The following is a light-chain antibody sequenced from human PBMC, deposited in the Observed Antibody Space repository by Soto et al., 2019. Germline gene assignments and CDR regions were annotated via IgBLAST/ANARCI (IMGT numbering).Light chain of an antibody. CDR1: QSVSSTY. CDR2: GVS. J-gene: IGKJ5*01. Sequence: EVVLTQSPGTLSLSPGERATLSCRASQSVSSTYLAWYQQKPGQAPRLLIYGVSNRATGIPDRVSGSGSGTAFTLTNSTLEPEDVAVYYCQQFCSSPITFGQETRVEIK. V-gene: IGKV3-20*01. CDR3: QQFCSSPIT.